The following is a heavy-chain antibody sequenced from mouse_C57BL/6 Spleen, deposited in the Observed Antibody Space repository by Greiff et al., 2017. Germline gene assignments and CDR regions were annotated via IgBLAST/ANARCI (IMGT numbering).Heavy chain of an antibody. CDR3: ARFYGSSAWFAY. J-gene: IGHJ3*01. CDR2: INPSTGGT. D-gene: IGHD1-1*01. V-gene: IGHV1-42*01. Sequence: VQLQQSGPELVKPGASVKISCKASGYSFTGYYMHWVKQSPEKSLEWIGEINPSTGGTTYNQKFKAKATLTVDKSSSTAYMQLKSLTSEDSAVYYCARFYGSSAWFAYWGQGTLVTVSA. CDR1: GYSFTGYY.